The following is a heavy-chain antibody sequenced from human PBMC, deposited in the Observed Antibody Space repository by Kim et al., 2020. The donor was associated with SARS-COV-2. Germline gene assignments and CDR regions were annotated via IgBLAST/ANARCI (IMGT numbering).Heavy chain of an antibody. CDR3: ARGPSITMVRGVIITLPWFDP. CDR1: GGSISSYY. V-gene: IGHV4-59*01. J-gene: IGHJ5*02. CDR2: IYYSGST. Sequence: SETLSLTCTVSGGSISSYYWSWIRQPPGKGLEWIGYIYYSGSTNYNPSLKSRVTISVDTSKNQFSLKLSSVTAADTAVYYCARGPSITMVRGVIITLPWFDPLGQGTLVTVSS. D-gene: IGHD3-10*01.